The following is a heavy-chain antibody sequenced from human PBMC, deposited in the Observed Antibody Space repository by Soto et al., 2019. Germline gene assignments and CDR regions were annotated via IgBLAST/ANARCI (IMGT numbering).Heavy chain of an antibody. V-gene: IGHV4-39*01. CDR1: GGSISSSSYY. D-gene: IGHD3-3*01. Sequence: PSETLSLTCTVSGGSISSSSYYWGWIRQPPGKGLEWIGSIYYSGSTYYNPSLKSRVTISVDTSKNQFSLKLSSVTAADTAVYYCARLRYDFWSGYYTPFYYYGMDVWGQGTTVTVS. CDR3: ARLRYDFWSGYYTPFYYYGMDV. CDR2: IYYSGST. J-gene: IGHJ6*02.